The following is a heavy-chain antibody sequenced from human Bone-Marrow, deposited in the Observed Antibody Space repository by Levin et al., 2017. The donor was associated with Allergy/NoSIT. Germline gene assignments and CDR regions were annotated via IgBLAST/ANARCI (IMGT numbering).Heavy chain of an antibody. D-gene: IGHD2-2*02. CDR2: ISAYNGNT. V-gene: IGHV1-18*01. CDR1: GYTFTSYG. Sequence: ASVKVSCKASGYTFTSYGISWVRQAPGQGLEWMGWISAYNGNTNYAQKLQGRVTMTTDTSTSPAYMGLRSLGSDDTAVYYCARDKLKDIVVVPAAIPTRGDAFDIWGQGTMVTVSS. J-gene: IGHJ3*02. CDR3: ARDKLKDIVVVPAAIPTRGDAFDI.